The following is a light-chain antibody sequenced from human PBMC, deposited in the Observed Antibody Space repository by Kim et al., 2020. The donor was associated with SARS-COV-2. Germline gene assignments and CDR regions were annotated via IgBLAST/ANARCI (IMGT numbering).Light chain of an antibody. V-gene: IGLV1-47*01. CDR2: RNN. CDR1: SSNSGSNY. Sequence: GEKVSGSCSGSSSNSGSNYVYWYQQLPGTAPKLLIYRNNQRPSGVPDRFSGSKSGTSASLAISGLRSEDEADYYCAAWDDSLSGVVFGGGTQLTVL. J-gene: IGLJ2*01. CDR3: AAWDDSLSGVV.